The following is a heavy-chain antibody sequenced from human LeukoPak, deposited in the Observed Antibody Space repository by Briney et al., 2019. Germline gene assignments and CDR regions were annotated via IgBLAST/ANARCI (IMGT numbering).Heavy chain of an antibody. D-gene: IGHD6-13*01. CDR1: GGSISSGDYY. V-gene: IGHV4-30-4*01. CDR3: AHRLKYSSSWYAPGGWFDP. Sequence: SETLSLTCTVSGGSISSGDYYWSWIRQPPGKGLEWIGYIYYSGSTYYNPSLKSRVTISVDKSKNQFSLKLSSVTAADTAVYYCAHRLKYSSSWYAPGGWFDPWGQGTLVTVSS. CDR2: IYYSGST. J-gene: IGHJ5*02.